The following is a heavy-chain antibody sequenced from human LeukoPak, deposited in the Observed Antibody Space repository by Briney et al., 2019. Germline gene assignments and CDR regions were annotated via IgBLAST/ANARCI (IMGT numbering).Heavy chain of an antibody. CDR1: GDSISYFY. CDR2: TYTSGST. V-gene: IGHV4-4*07. D-gene: IGHD5-18*01. J-gene: IGHJ4*02. CDR3: ARGRKYTSGYRVTELGSGYSDC. Sequence: PSETLSLTCSVSGDSISYFYWSWLRHAAGKGLEWNGRTYTSGSTNYNPSLKSRVSMSVDTSKNQCSLKLSSVTAADTAVYYCARGRKYTSGYRVTELGSGYSDCWGQGTLVTVCS.